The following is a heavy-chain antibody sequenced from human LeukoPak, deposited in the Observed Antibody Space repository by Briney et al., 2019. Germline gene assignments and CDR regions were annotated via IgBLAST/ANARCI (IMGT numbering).Heavy chain of an antibody. J-gene: IGHJ4*02. CDR3: ATGGYQLLRFDY. Sequence: ASVKVSCKVSGYTFTDYYIHWVQQAPGKGLEWMGRVDPEDGETIYAEKFQGRVTITADTSTDTAYMELSSLRSEDTAVYYCATGGYQLLRFDYWGQGTLVTVSS. D-gene: IGHD2-2*01. CDR2: VDPEDGET. CDR1: GYTFTDYY. V-gene: IGHV1-69-2*01.